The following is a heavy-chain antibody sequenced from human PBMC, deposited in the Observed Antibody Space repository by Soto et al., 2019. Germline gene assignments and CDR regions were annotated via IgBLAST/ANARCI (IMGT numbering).Heavy chain of an antibody. J-gene: IGHJ6*02. CDR2: IYYSGTT. CDR1: GGSASSGGYY. V-gene: IGHV4-31*03. CDR3: ARTYYYYYAMDV. Sequence: QVQLQESGPGLVKPSQTLSLTCTVSGGSASSGGYYWTWIRQQPGKGLEWIGYIYYSGTTYYNPPIKSRVTISVDTSKNQLALKLSSVTAADTAVYYCARTYYYYYAMDVWGQGTMVTVSS.